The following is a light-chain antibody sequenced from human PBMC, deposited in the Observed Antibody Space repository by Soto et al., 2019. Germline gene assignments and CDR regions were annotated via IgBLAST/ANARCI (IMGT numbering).Light chain of an antibody. J-gene: IGKJ1*01. CDR2: DAS. CDR3: QEYHGYSWT. V-gene: IGKV1-5*01. CDR1: QSITNW. Sequence: DIQMTQSPSTLSASVGDTASITCRARQSITNWLAWYQQKPGKAPKLLIYDASNLESGVPSRFSGSGSGTEFTLTISSLPPDEFATYYCQEYHGYSWTFGQGTKVEIK.